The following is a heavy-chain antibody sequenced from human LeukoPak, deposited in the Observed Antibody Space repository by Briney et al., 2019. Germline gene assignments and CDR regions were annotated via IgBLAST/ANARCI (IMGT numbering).Heavy chain of an antibody. J-gene: IGHJ4*02. V-gene: IGHV4-4*07. CDR1: GDSISNYY. CDR3: ARDGRRAARPDYFDY. Sequence: SETLSLTCTASGDSISNYYWSWIRQPAGKELEWIGRFYISGSTNYKPSLKSRVTISVDKSKNQFSLKVRSVTAADTAVYYCARDGRRAARPDYFDYWGQGTLVTVSS. CDR2: FYISGST. D-gene: IGHD6-6*01.